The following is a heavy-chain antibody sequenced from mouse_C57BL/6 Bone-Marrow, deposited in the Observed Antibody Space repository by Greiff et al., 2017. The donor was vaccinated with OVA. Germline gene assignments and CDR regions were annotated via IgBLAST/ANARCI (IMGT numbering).Heavy chain of an antibody. Sequence: VQLQQSGAELVRPGASVTLSCKASGYTFTDYEMHWVKQTPVHGLEWIGAFDPETGGTAYNQKFKGKAILTADKSSSTAYMELRSLTSEDSAVYYCTRSGGYYSLFYWGQGTLVTVSA. D-gene: IGHD2-12*01. J-gene: IGHJ3*01. CDR2: FDPETGGT. V-gene: IGHV1-15*01. CDR1: GYTFTDYE. CDR3: TRSGGYYSLFY.